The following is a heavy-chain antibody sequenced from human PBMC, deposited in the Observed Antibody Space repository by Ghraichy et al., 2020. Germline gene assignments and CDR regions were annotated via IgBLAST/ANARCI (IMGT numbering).Heavy chain of an antibody. J-gene: IGHJ6*02. Sequence: SETLSLTCTVSVGSISSYYWSWIRQPPGKGLEWIGYIYYSGSTNYNPSLKSRVTISVDTSKNQFSLKLSSVTAADPAVYYCARGLAVWGYGMDVWGQGTTVTVSS. D-gene: IGHD3-16*01. CDR2: IYYSGST. V-gene: IGHV4-59*01. CDR1: VGSISSYY. CDR3: ARGLAVWGYGMDV.